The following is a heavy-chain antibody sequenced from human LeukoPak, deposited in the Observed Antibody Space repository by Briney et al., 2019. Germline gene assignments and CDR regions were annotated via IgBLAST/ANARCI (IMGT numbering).Heavy chain of an antibody. J-gene: IGHJ4*02. D-gene: IGHD2-2*01. CDR1: GGSFSGYY. Sequence: SETLSLTCAVYGGSFSGYYWSWIRQPPGKGLEWIGEINHSGSTNYNPSLKSRVTISVDTSKNQFSLKLSSVTAADTAVYYCARNVPRDYWGQGTLVTVSS. CDR3: ARNVPRDY. CDR2: INHSGST. V-gene: IGHV4-34*01.